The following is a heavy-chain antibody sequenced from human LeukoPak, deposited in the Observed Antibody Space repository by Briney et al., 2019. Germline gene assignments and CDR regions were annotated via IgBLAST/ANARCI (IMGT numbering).Heavy chain of an antibody. Sequence: PGGPLRLSCAASGFTFSNAWMSWVRQAPGKGLEWVGRIKSKTDGWTTDYAAPVKDRFTISRYDSKNTLYLQMNSLKTEDTAVYYCTSSSGYYNHWGQGTLVTVSS. J-gene: IGHJ5*02. CDR3: TSSSGYYNH. CDR2: IKSKTDGWTT. V-gene: IGHV3-15*01. D-gene: IGHD3-22*01. CDR1: GFTFSNAW.